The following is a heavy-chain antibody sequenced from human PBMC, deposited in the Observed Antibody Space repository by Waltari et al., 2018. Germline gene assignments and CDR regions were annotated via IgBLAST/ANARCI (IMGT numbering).Heavy chain of an antibody. D-gene: IGHD7-27*01. CDR2: VMWNCAGT. CDR1: GFTFEDYG. CDR3: ARDNWGPDY. Sequence: EVLLVESGGGVVRPGGSLRLSCAASGFTFEDYGMVWVRQAPGEGLEVVCGVMWNCAGTDYADAVKGRLTISGDKASNSVFRQMNSLRAEDTALYHCARDNWGPDYWGQGTLVTVSS. J-gene: IGHJ4*02. V-gene: IGHV3-20*01.